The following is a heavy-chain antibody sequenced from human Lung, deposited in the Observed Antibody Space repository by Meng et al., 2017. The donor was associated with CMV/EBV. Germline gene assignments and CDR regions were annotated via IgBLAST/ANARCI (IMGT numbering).Heavy chain of an antibody. CDR2: IDDSGST. CDR3: ARGKQDAWELLAY. V-gene: IGHV4-4*02. CDR1: GVSISSNIR. D-gene: IGHD1-26*01. J-gene: IGHJ4*02. Sequence: VQLQEAGAGLVKPAGTLSLICGVSGVSISSNIRWTWVRQPPGKGLEWIGDIDDSGSTNYNPSLNSRISISLDKSKNHFSLKVNSVTAADTAVYYCARGKQDAWELLAYWGQGALVTVSS.